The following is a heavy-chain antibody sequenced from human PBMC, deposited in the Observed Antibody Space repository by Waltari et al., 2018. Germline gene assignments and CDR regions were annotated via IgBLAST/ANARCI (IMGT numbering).Heavy chain of an antibody. CDR2: LSHSGSP. Sequence: QVQLQESGPGLVKPSETLSLTCAVSGYSISSGYYWGWIRQPPGKGLEWIGSLSHSGSPYSNPSLKRRVTISVDTSKNQFSLKLSSVTAADTAVYYCARRSSSWGRWSAFDIWGQGTMVTVSS. J-gene: IGHJ3*02. CDR1: GYSISSGYY. V-gene: IGHV4-38-2*01. CDR3: ARRSSSWGRWSAFDI. D-gene: IGHD6-13*01.